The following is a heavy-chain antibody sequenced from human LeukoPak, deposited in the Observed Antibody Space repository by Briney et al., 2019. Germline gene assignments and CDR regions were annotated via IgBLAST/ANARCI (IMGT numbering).Heavy chain of an antibody. CDR1: GFTFSSYS. CDR3: ARCPTYHYYYYGMDV. V-gene: IGHV3-21*01. CDR2: ISSSSSYI. D-gene: IGHD1-26*01. Sequence: GGSLRLSCAASGFTFSSYSMNWVRQAPGKGLEWVSSISSSSSYIYYADSVKGRFTISRDNAKNSLYLQMNSLRAEDTAVYYCARCPTYHYYYYGMDVWGQGTTVTVSS. J-gene: IGHJ6*02.